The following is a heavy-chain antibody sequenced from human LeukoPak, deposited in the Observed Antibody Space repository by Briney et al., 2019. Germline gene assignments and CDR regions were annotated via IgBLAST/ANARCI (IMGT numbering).Heavy chain of an antibody. CDR3: ARSYGSGIYYMDV. Sequence: SVKVSCKASGYTFTSYGISWVRQAPGQGLEWMGGIIPIFGTANYAQKFQGRVTITTDESTSTAHMELSSLRSEDTAVYYCARSYGSGIYYMDVWGKGTTVTVSS. V-gene: IGHV1-69*05. CDR2: IIPIFGTA. D-gene: IGHD3-10*01. CDR1: GYTFTSYG. J-gene: IGHJ6*03.